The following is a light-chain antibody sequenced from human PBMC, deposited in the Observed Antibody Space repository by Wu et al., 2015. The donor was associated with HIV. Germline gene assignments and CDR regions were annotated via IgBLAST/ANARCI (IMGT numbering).Light chain of an antibody. Sequence: IVLTQSPGTLSLSPGERATLSCRASQNINTGNLAWYQQKPGQAPRLLIFGASSRATGIPDRFSGSGSGTDFTLTISRLESEDFAVYYCQQYGSSQWTFGKGPRWKSN. V-gene: IGKV3-20*01. J-gene: IGKJ1*01. CDR2: GAS. CDR3: QQYGSSQWT. CDR1: QNINTGN.